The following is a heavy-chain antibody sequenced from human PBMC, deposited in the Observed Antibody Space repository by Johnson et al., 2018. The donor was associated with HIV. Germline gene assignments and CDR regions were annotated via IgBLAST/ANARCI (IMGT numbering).Heavy chain of an antibody. V-gene: IGHV3-13*01. J-gene: IGHJ3*02. CDR2: IGTAGDT. Sequence: MLLVESGGGLVQPGGSLRLSCAASGFTFSSYDMHWVRQATGKGLEWVSAIGTAGDTYYPGSVKGRFTIARENAKNSWYLQMNSLSAGDTAVYYCARGPWAFDIWGQGTMVTVSS. CDR1: GFTFSSYD. CDR3: ARGPWAFDI.